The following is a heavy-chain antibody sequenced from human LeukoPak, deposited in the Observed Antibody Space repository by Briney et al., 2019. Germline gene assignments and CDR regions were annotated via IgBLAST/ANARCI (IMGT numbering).Heavy chain of an antibody. Sequence: GGSLRLSCAASGFTFSSYSMNWVRQAPGKGLEWVSYISSSSSTIYYAYSVKGRFTISRDNAKNSLYLQMNSLRAEDTAVYYCARDQQRNDWSFRLDYWGQGTLVTVSS. D-gene: IGHD3-3*01. CDR3: ARDQQRNDWSFRLDY. V-gene: IGHV3-48*04. CDR1: GFTFSSYS. J-gene: IGHJ4*02. CDR2: ISSSSSTI.